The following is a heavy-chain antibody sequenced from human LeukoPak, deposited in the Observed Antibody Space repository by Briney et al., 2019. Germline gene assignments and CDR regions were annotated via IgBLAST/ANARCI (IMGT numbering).Heavy chain of an antibody. J-gene: IGHJ4*02. CDR2: MNPNSGNT. CDR3: ARGRGIAADTDY. CDR1: GYTFTSYD. V-gene: IGHV1-8*01. D-gene: IGHD6-13*01. Sequence: ASVKVSCKAPGYTFTSYDINWVRQATGQGLEWMGWMNPNSGNTGYAQKFQGRATMTRNTSISTAYMELSSLRSEDTAVYYCARGRGIAADTDYWGQGTLVTVSS.